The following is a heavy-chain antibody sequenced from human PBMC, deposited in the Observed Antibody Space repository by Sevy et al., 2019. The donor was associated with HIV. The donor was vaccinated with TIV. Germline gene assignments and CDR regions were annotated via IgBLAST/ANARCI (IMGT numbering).Heavy chain of an antibody. CDR1: GDSLTVGSYY. J-gene: IGHJ3*02. V-gene: IGHV4-39*01. CDR3: ARRAVHGEGRSFDI. Sequence: SDTLSLTCAVSGDSLTVGSYYWGWIRQPPGEGLEWIGNIFYTGIVAYNPSLQSRVTISVDTSKNQFSLELKSVTAADTAAYSCARRAVHGEGRSFDIWGPGTTVTVSS. D-gene: IGHD1-1*01. CDR2: IFYTGIV.